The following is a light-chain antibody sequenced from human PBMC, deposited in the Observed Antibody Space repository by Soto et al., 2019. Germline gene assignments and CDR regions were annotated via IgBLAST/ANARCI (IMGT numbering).Light chain of an antibody. Sequence: EIVLTQSPGTLSLSPGERATLSCRASQSVSSSYLAWHQQKPGQAPRLLINGASSRATGIPDRFSGSGSGTDFTLTISRLEPEDFAVYYCQQYDTSPPSTFGQGTRLEIK. CDR2: GAS. CDR3: QQYDTSPPST. J-gene: IGKJ5*01. V-gene: IGKV3-20*01. CDR1: QSVSSSY.